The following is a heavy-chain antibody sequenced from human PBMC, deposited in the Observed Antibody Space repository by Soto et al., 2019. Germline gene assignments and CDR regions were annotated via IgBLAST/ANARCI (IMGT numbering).Heavy chain of an antibody. Sequence: QVQLVESGGGVVQPGRSLRLSCAASGFTFSSYPMHWVRQAPGKGPEWVAVISVNGNNIHYGDSVKGRFTISRDNSKNTLYLQMSSLRVEDTAVYYCARSHSSSWHWCDPWGQGTLVTVSS. V-gene: IGHV3-30-3*01. CDR3: ARSHSSSWHWCDP. CDR2: ISVNGNNI. CDR1: GFTFSSYP. J-gene: IGHJ5*02. D-gene: IGHD6-13*01.